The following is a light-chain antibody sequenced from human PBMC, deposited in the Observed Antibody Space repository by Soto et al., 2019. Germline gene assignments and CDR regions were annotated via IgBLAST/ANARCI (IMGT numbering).Light chain of an antibody. CDR2: GAS. CDR1: QTISTY. CDR3: QQYGNSPYT. Sequence: DIQMTQSPSPLSASVGDRVTITCRASQTISTYLNWYQQKPGKAPKLLIYGASYRAAGIPDRFSGSGSGTDFTLTISRLEPEDFAVFHCQQYGNSPYTFGQGTKLEI. J-gene: IGKJ2*01. V-gene: IGKV1-39*01.